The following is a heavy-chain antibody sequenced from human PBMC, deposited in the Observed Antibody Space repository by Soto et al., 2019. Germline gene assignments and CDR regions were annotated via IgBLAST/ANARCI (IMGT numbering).Heavy chain of an antibody. D-gene: IGHD3-10*01. J-gene: IGHJ5*01. Sequence: QVQLVQSGAEVKMPGASVKVTCKASGHSFTRPSDYMHWVRQAPGQGLEWVGIINLSDGSTSYAPMSEGRVTMTSDTSTSTVYMELSSLRSDDTAIYYCGRDRAGATADSWGQGTLVTVSS. CDR1: GHSFTRPSDY. V-gene: IGHV1-46*01. CDR3: GRDRAGATADS. CDR2: INLSDGST.